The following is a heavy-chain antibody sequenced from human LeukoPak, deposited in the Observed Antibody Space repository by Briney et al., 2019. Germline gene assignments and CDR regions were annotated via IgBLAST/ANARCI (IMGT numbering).Heavy chain of an antibody. CDR2: IYYSGSA. CDR3: ARIGVDYSGNIIKYFFDY. Sequence: SETLSLTCTVSGGSISSNQWSWIRQSPGKGLEWIGNIYYSGSANYNPSLQSRVIISVDTSKNQFSLNLSPVLAADTAVYYCARIGVDYSGNIIKYFFDYWGRGTLVTVSS. CDR1: GGSISSNQ. J-gene: IGHJ4*02. V-gene: IGHV4-59*01. D-gene: IGHD4-23*01.